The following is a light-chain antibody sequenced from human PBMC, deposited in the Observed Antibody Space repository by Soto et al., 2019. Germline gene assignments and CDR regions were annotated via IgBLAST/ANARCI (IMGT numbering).Light chain of an antibody. CDR3: TSYTSSSSVV. CDR1: GSDIGGYNY. CDR2: EVS. V-gene: IGLV2-14*01. Sequence: QSALTQPASVSGSPGQSITISCTGTGSDIGGYNYVSWYQQHPGKAPKVMIYEVSNRPSEVSNRFSASKSGNTASLTISGLQAEDEADYYCTSYTSSSSVVFGGGTKLTVL. J-gene: IGLJ2*01.